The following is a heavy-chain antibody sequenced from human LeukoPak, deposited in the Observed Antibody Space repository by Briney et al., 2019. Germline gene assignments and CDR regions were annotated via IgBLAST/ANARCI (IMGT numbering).Heavy chain of an antibody. CDR3: VKDLSYESSGYVFDY. J-gene: IGHJ4*02. CDR1: GFSFNEFT. D-gene: IGHD3-22*01. V-gene: IGHV3-43*01. Sequence: GGSLRLSCAASGFSFNEFTMHWLRQAPGKTLEWVSLVSWDGTTYYTDSVKGRFTISRDNSKNSLYLQMDTLRSEDTAFYYCVKDLSYESSGYVFDYWGQGTLVTVSS. CDR2: VSWDGTT.